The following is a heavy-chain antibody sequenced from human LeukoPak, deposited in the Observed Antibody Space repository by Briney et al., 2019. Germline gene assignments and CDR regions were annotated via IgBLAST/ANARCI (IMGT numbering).Heavy chain of an antibody. V-gene: IGHV3-21*01. Sequence: GGSLRLSCAASGFTFSSHSMNWVRQAPGKGLEWVSSISGSSGYIYYADSVKGRFTISRDNAKNSLYLQMNSLRAEDTAVYYCARKPTYCSSTSCYALFDYWGQGTLVSVSS. D-gene: IGHD2-2*01. J-gene: IGHJ4*02. CDR2: ISGSSGYI. CDR1: GFTFSSHS. CDR3: ARKPTYCSSTSCYALFDY.